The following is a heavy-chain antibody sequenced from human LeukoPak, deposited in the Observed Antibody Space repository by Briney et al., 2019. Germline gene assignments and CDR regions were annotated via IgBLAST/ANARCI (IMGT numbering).Heavy chain of an antibody. Sequence: GGSLRLSCAASGFTFSSYGMHWVRQAPGKGLEWVAVISYDGSNKYYADSVKGRFTISRDNSKNTLYLQMNSLRAEDTAVYYCAKDRRYRLDYWGQGTLVTVSS. CDR2: ISYDGSNK. D-gene: IGHD5-12*01. CDR3: AKDRRYRLDY. J-gene: IGHJ4*02. V-gene: IGHV3-30*18. CDR1: GFTFSSYG.